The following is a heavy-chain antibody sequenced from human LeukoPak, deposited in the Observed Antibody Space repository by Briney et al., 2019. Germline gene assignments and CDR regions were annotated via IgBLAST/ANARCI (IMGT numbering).Heavy chain of an antibody. CDR3: ARDMPNYYDSSGYYHGNAFDI. Sequence: GGSLRLSCAASGFTFSSYAMHWVRQAPGKGLERVAVISYDGSNKYYADSVKGRFTISRDNSKNTLYLQMNSLRAEDTAVYYCARDMPNYYDSSGYYHGNAFDIWGQGTMVTVSS. CDR2: ISYDGSNK. CDR1: GFTFSSYA. D-gene: IGHD3-22*01. V-gene: IGHV3-30-3*01. J-gene: IGHJ3*02.